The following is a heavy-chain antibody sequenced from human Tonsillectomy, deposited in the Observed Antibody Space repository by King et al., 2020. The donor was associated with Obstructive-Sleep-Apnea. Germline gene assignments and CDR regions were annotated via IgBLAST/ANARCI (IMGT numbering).Heavy chain of an antibody. CDR3: ARGRFGDYNWFDP. CDR2: IWFDGSNK. D-gene: IGHD3-10*01. J-gene: IGHJ5*02. V-gene: IGHV3-33*01. Sequence: VQLVESGGGVVHPGRSLRLSCSASGFTFSSSGMHWVRQAPGRGREWVAVIWFDGSNKYYADSVKGRFTISRDNSKNTLYLQMNSLRAEDTAVYYCARGRFGDYNWFDPWGQGTLVTVSS. CDR1: GFTFSSSG.